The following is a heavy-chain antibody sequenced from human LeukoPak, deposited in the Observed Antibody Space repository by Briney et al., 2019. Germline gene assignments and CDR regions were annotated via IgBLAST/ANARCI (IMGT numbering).Heavy chain of an antibody. D-gene: IGHD3-10*01. V-gene: IGHV4-34*01. CDR3: AKCQRITMVRGVIPWFDP. J-gene: IGHJ5*02. Sequence: PSETLSLTCAVYGGSFSGYYWSWIRQPPGKGLEWIGEINHSGSTNYNLSLKSRVTISVDTSKNQFSLKLSSVTAADTAVYYCAKCQRITMVRGVIPWFDPWGQGTLVTVSS. CDR2: INHSGST. CDR1: GGSFSGYY.